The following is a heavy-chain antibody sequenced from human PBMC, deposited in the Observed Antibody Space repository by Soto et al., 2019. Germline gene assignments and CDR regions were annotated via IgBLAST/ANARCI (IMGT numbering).Heavy chain of an antibody. CDR2: IYYSGST. J-gene: IGHJ5*02. D-gene: IGHD6-13*01. V-gene: IGHV4-31*03. CDR1: GGSISSGGYY. Sequence: QVQLQESGPGLVKPSQTLSLTCTVSGGSISSGGYYWSWIRQHPGKGLEWIGYIYYSGSTYYNPSLKSRVTLSVDTSKNQFSLKLSSVTAADTAVYYCARVRGIAAVHWFDPWGQGTLVTVSS. CDR3: ARVRGIAAVHWFDP.